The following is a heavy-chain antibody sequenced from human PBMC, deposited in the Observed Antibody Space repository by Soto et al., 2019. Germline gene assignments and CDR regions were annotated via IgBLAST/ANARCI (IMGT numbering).Heavy chain of an antibody. CDR2: IYYDEST. CDR3: ASRYGAYEYWYFDL. V-gene: IGHV4-39*01. J-gene: IGHJ2*01. Sequence: LSLACTVPGDSIRSINNYWGWIRQPPGKGREWMGNIYYDESTFYNPSLKSRVAMAIDTSKNQYSLNLTSVTATDTAVYYCASRYGAYEYWYFDLWGRGTLVTVSS. D-gene: IGHD4-17*01. CDR1: GDSIRSINNY.